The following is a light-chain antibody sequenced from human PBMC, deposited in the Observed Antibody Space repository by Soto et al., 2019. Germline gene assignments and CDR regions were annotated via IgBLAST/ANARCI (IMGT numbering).Light chain of an antibody. V-gene: IGKV1-33*01. CDR3: QQYDNLICT. CDR2: DAS. CDR1: HDISDY. J-gene: IGKJ3*01. Sequence: DIKMTQSPSSLSASIGDRVTITCQASHDISDYLNWYHQKPGKAPELLIYDASNLQTGVPSRFSGRGSGTNFFLTISGLQPEDIGTYYSQQYDNLICTFGPGTKV.